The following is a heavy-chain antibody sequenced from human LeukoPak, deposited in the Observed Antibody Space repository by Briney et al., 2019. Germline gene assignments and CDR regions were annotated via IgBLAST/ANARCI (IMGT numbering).Heavy chain of an antibody. CDR3: ARYGGSKYYFDY. CDR2: IYYSGST. J-gene: IGHJ4*02. CDR1: GGSISSYY. Sequence: SETLSLTCTVSGGSISSYYWGWIRQPPGKGLEWIGYIYYSGSTNYNPSLKSRVTISVDTSKNQFSLKLSSVTAADTAVYYCARYGGSKYYFDYWGQGTLVTVSS. V-gene: IGHV4-59*01. D-gene: IGHD4-23*01.